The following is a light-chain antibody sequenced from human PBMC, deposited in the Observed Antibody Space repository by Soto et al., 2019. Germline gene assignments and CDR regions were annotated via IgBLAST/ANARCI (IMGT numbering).Light chain of an antibody. CDR1: QSVGTF. V-gene: IGKV3-20*01. Sequence: DIVLTQSPATLSLSPGERATLSCRASQSVGTFLAWYQPKPGQAPRLLIYDASTRATGIPARLSVSGSGTEFILTIKRLEPEDFAVYYCHQYGTSHTFGQGTRLEIK. CDR2: DAS. CDR3: HQYGTSHT. J-gene: IGKJ5*01.